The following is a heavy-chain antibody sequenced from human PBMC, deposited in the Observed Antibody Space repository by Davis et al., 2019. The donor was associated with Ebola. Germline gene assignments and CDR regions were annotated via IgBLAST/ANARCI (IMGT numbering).Heavy chain of an antibody. Sequence: SETLSLTCTVSGGSISSYYWSWIRQPPGKGLEWIGYIYYSGSTNYNPSLKSRVTISVDTSKNQFSLKLSSVTAADTALYFCARGDCSGGSCFLDYWGQGTLVTVSS. V-gene: IGHV4-59*01. D-gene: IGHD2-15*01. CDR3: ARGDCSGGSCFLDY. CDR1: GGSISSYY. CDR2: IYYSGST. J-gene: IGHJ4*02.